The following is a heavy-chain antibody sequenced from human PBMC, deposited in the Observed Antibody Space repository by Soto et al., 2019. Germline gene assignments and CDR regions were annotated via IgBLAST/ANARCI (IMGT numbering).Heavy chain of an antibody. Sequence: VGSLRLSCASSVFNFGSFAMTCVRHAPGKGLQWVSAISGDGAATYYGDSVKGRFTISRDNSNNTLYLQMNSLTVDDTAIYFCAKTTSLPTPEPLGQGALVTVSS. CDR2: ISGDGAAT. D-gene: IGHD1-1*01. CDR1: VFNFGSFA. CDR3: AKTTSLPTPEP. J-gene: IGHJ5*02. V-gene: IGHV3-23*01.